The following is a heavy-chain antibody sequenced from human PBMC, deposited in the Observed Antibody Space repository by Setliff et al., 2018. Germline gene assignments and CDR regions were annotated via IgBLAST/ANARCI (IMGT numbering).Heavy chain of an antibody. D-gene: IGHD2-15*01. CDR2: MKQDGSEI. J-gene: IGHJ3*02. CDR3: ARDQVVARVHGFGI. Sequence: GESLKISCEASGFSCNRHWMTWVRQAPGKGLEWVANMKQDGSEIYYVDSVKGRVTISRDNGKSTLYLQMNSLRADDTAVYYCARDQVVARVHGFGIWGRGTRVTVS. V-gene: IGHV3-7*03. CDR1: GFSCNRHW.